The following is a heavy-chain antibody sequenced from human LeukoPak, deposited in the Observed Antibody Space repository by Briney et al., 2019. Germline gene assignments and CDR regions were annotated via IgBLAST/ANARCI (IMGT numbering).Heavy chain of an antibody. CDR2: IYYSGST. Sequence: KPSETLSLTCTVSGGSISSYYWSWIRQPPGKGLEWIGYIYYSGSTNYNPSLKSRVTISVDTSKNQFSLKLSSVTAADTAVYYCARSRTHSSGWYLFDYWGQGTLVTVSS. V-gene: IGHV4-59*01. CDR1: GGSISSYY. J-gene: IGHJ4*02. D-gene: IGHD6-19*01. CDR3: ARSRTHSSGWYLFDY.